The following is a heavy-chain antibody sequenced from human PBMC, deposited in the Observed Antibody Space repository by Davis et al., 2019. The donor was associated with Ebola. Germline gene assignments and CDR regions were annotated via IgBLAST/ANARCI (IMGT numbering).Heavy chain of an antibody. CDR3: ARGVCSSTSCYDYYYGMDV. J-gene: IGHJ6*02. V-gene: IGHV3-21*01. Sequence: PGGSLRLSCAASGFTFSIYTMNWVRQAPGKGLEWVSSISSSSRYIYYAESVKGRFTISRDSAENSLYLQMNSLRAEDTAVYYCARGVCSSTSCYDYYYGMDVWGQGTTVTVSS. D-gene: IGHD2-2*01. CDR1: GFTFSIYT. CDR2: ISSSSRYI.